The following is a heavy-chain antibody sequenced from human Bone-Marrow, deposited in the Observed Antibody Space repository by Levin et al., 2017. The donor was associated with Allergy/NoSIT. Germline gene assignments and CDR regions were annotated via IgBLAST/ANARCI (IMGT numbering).Heavy chain of an antibody. V-gene: IGHV3-74*01. D-gene: IGHD3-22*01. J-gene: IGHJ6*02. Sequence: QPGGSLRLSCAVSGFSFSTNWMHWVRLVPGQGLVWVSRINTDGSITDYADSVKGRFTISRDNAKNTLYLQMNSLRAEDTAVYHCARELRDNSGYLPHYVFYGMDVGGQGTTVTVSS. CDR2: INTDGSIT. CDR1: GFSFSTNW. CDR3: ARELRDNSGYLPHYVFYGMDV.